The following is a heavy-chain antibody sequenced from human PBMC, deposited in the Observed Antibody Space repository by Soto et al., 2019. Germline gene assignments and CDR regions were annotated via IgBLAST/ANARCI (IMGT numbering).Heavy chain of an antibody. CDR1: GGSISSSNW. D-gene: IGHD3-3*01. CDR3: ARDWKLRFLEWSYYYYGMDV. CDR2: IYHSGST. J-gene: IGHJ6*02. Sequence: TLSLTCAVSGGSISSSNWWSWVRQPPGKGMEWIGEIYHSGSTNYNPSLKSRVTISVDKSKNQFSLKLSSVTAADTAVYYCARDWKLRFLEWSYYYYGMDVWGQGTTVTVSS. V-gene: IGHV4-4*02.